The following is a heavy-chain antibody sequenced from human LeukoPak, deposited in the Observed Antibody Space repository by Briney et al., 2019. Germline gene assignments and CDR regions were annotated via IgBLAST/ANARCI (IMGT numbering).Heavy chain of an antibody. CDR1: GYTLTELS. J-gene: IGHJ4*02. Sequence: ASVKVSCKVSGYTLTELSMHWVRQAPGKGLEWMGGFDPEDGETIYAQKFQGRVTMTEDTSTDTAYMELSSLRSEDTAVYYCATDFSYGDYVGHWGQGTLVTVSS. CDR2: FDPEDGET. CDR3: ATDFSYGDYVGH. V-gene: IGHV1-24*01. D-gene: IGHD4-17*01.